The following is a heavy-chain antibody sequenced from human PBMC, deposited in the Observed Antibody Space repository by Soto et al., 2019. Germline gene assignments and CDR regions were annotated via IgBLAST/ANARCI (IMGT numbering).Heavy chain of an antibody. CDR3: ARQYCSNGIYYRNFDY. V-gene: IGHV5-51*01. CDR2: IYPGDSDT. CDR1: GYTFSNCW. D-gene: IGHD2-8*01. Sequence: GESLKISCKGSGYTFSNCWIGWVRQMPGKGLEWMGIIYPGDSDTKYSPSFEGHVTISADKSITTAYLQWSSLKASDTAMYYCARQYCSNGIYYRNFDYWGQGTHVTVSS. J-gene: IGHJ4*02.